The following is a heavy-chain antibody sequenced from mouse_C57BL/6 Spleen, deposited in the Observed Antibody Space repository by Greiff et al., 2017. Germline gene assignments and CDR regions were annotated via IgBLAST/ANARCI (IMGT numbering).Heavy chain of an antibody. CDR1: GYTFTEYT. D-gene: IGHD2-4*01. CDR2: FYPGSGRI. CDR3: ARHEDRRDYDYDEDWFAD. J-gene: IGHJ3*01. V-gene: IGHV1-62-2*01. Sequence: VQLQQSGAELVKPGASVKLSCKASGYTFTEYTIHWVKQRSGQGLEWIGGFYPGSGRIKYNEKFKDKATLTADKSSSTVYMELSRLTSEDSAVYFGARHEDRRDYDYDEDWFADWGQGTLVTVSA.